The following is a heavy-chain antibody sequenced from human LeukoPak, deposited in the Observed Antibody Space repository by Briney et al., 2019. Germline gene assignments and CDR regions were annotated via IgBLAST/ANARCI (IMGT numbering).Heavy chain of an antibody. J-gene: IGHJ4*02. D-gene: IGHD2-21*01. Sequence: SETLSLTCTVSGGSISSSYWSWIRQPPGKGLEWIGYIYYSANTNYNPSLKSRVTISVDTSKKQFSLKLNSVTAADTAVYYCATSCCIRGRGPPPLQHADWVKRWGQGTRVSVSS. V-gene: IGHV4-59*12. CDR2: IYYSANT. CDR1: GGSISSSY. CDR3: ATSCCIRGRGPPPLQHADWVKR.